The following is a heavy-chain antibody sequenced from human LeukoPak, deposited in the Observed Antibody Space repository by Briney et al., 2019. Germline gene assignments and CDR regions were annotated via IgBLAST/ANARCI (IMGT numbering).Heavy chain of an antibody. CDR1: RFTFSGSA. CDR3: TRHKFSSGVYYFDY. CDR2: IRSKANSYAT. V-gene: IGHV3-73*01. Sequence: GGSLRLSCAASRFTFSGSAMHWVRQASGKGLEWVGRIRSKANSYATAYAASVKGRLTISRDDSKNTAYLQMNSLKTEDTAVYYCTRHKFSSGVYYFDYWGQGTLVTVSS. J-gene: IGHJ4*02. D-gene: IGHD6-19*01.